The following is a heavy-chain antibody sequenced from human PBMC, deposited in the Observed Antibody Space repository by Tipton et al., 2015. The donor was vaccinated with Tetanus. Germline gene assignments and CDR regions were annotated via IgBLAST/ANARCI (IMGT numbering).Heavy chain of an antibody. V-gene: IGHV4-4*07. Sequence: LRLSCTVSGGSISSYYWSWIRQPAGKGLEWIGRIYTSGSTNYNPSLKSRVTMSVDTSKNQFSLKLSSVTAADTAVYYCATTEYSSGWYNWGQGTLVTVSS. D-gene: IGHD6-19*01. CDR1: GGSISSYY. J-gene: IGHJ4*02. CDR2: IYTSGST. CDR3: ATTEYSSGWYN.